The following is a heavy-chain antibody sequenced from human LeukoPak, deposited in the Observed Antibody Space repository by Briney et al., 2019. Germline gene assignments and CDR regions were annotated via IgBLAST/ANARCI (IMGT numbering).Heavy chain of an antibody. J-gene: IGHJ5*01. Sequence: GGSLRLSCAASGFTFDDYAMHWVRQAPGKGLEWVSGISWNSGSIGYADSVKGRFTISRDNAKNSLYLQMNSLRAEDTALYFCAKDRIIVIPGPYSWLDSWGQGALVTVSS. CDR3: AKDRIIVIPGPYSWLDS. V-gene: IGHV3-9*01. D-gene: IGHD1-26*01. CDR2: ISWNSGSI. CDR1: GFTFDDYA.